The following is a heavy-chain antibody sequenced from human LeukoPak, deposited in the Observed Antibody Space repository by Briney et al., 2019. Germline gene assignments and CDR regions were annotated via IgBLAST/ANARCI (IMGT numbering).Heavy chain of an antibody. CDR1: GGSIGSYY. D-gene: IGHD2-2*01. Sequence: PSETLSLTCTVSGGSIGSYYWSWIRQPAGKGLEWIGRIYTSGSTNSDPSLKSRVTMSVDTSKNQFSLKLSSVTAADTAVYYCARDCSSTSCSAYYYFMDVWGKGTTVTVSS. V-gene: IGHV4-4*07. CDR2: IYTSGST. J-gene: IGHJ6*04. CDR3: ARDCSSTSCSAYYYFMDV.